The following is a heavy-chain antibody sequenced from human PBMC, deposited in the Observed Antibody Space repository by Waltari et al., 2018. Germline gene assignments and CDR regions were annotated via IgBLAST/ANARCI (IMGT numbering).Heavy chain of an antibody. CDR3: ARDRPYSGSYHFDY. V-gene: IGHV1-2*02. Sequence: QVQLVQSGAEVKKPGASVKVSCKASGYTFTGYYMHWVRQAPGQGLEWMGWINPNRGGTNYAQKFQCRVTMTRDTSISTAYMELSRLRSDDTAVYYCARDRPYSGSYHFDYWGQGTLVTVSS. D-gene: IGHD1-26*01. CDR1: GYTFTGYY. J-gene: IGHJ4*02. CDR2: INPNRGGT.